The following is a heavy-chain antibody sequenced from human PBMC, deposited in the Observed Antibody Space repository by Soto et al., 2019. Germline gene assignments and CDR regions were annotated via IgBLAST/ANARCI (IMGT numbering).Heavy chain of an antibody. J-gene: IGHJ4*02. D-gene: IGHD3-16*01. CDR1: GFTFNIYA. Sequence: QVQLVQSGGGVVQPGRSLRLSCAASGFTFNIYAMHWVRQAPGKGLEGVAIISFDGSAKKYADSVQGRFSISRDNSKKTLYLEMNSLRAEDTAVYYCSRDIGPGGWSQGTLVSVS. CDR2: ISFDGSAK. V-gene: IGHV3-30-3*01. CDR3: SRDIGPGG.